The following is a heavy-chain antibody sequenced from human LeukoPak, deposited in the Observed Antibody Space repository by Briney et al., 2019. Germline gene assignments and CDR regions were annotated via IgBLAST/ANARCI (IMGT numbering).Heavy chain of an antibody. D-gene: IGHD2-2*01. V-gene: IGHV3-33*08. J-gene: IGHJ4*02. CDR2: IWYDGSNK. CDR3: ARDGFGSSTSCYYD. CDR1: GFTFDDYA. Sequence: GGSLRLSCAASGFTFDDYAMHWVRQAPGKGLEWVAVIWYDGSNKYYADSVKGRFTISRDNSKNTLYLQMNSLRAEDTAVYYCARDGFGSSTSCYYDWGQGTLVTVSS.